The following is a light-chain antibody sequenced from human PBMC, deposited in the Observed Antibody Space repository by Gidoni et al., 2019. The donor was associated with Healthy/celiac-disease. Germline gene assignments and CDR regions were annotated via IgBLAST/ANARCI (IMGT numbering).Light chain of an antibody. Sequence: EIVLTQSPATLSLSPGERPTLSCRASQSVSSYLAWYQQKPGQAPRLLIYDASNRATGIPARFSGSGSGTDFTLTISSLEPEDFAVYYCQQRSNWPLSTFGPGTKVDIK. CDR1: QSVSSY. J-gene: IGKJ3*01. CDR2: DAS. V-gene: IGKV3-11*01. CDR3: QQRSNWPLST.